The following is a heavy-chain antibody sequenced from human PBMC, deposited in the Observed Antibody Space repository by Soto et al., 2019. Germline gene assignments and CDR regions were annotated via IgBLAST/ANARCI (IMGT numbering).Heavy chain of an antibody. J-gene: IGHJ4*02. Sequence: QVQLVQSGAEVKKPGSSVKVSCKASGGTFSSYAISWVRQAPGQGLELMGGIIPIFGTANYAQKFQGRVTITADESTSTAYMELSSLRSEDTAVYYCARYSSNCSGGSCSYYFDYWGQGTLVTVSS. D-gene: IGHD2-15*01. CDR2: IIPIFGTA. V-gene: IGHV1-69*01. CDR1: GGTFSSYA. CDR3: ARYSSNCSGGSCSYYFDY.